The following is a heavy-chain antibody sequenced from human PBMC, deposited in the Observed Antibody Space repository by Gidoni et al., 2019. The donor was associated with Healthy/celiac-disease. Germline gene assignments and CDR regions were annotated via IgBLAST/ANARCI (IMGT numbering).Heavy chain of an antibody. CDR1: GFTSSSYG. J-gene: IGHJ4*02. CDR3: AKDNFVDTAMAYYFDY. V-gene: IGHV3-30*18. Sequence: QVQLVESGGGVVQPGRSLRLSCAASGFTSSSYGMHWVRQAPGKGLEWVAVISYDGSNKYYADSVKGRFTISRDNSKNTLYLQMNSLRAEDTAVYYCAKDNFVDTAMAYYFDYWGQGTLVTVSS. CDR2: ISYDGSNK. D-gene: IGHD5-18*01.